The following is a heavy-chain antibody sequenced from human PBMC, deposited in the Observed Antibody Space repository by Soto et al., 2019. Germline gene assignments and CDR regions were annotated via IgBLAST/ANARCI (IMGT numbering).Heavy chain of an antibody. V-gene: IGHV4-30-4*01. CDR1: GGSISSGYYY. Sequence: PSETLSLTCTVSGGSISSGYYYWSWIRQPPGKGLEWIGYIYYSGSTYYNPSLKSRVTISVDTSKNQFSLKLSSVTAADTAVYYCARDGTYGSHRFDSWGQGTLVTVSS. J-gene: IGHJ4*02. CDR3: ARDGTYGSHRFDS. CDR2: IYYSGST. D-gene: IGHD4-17*01.